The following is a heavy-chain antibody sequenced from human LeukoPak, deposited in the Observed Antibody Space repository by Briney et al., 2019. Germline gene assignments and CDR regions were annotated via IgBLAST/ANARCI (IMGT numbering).Heavy chain of an antibody. CDR2: IIPIFGIA. V-gene: IGHV1-69*04. J-gene: IGHJ4*02. Sequence: ASVKVSFKASGGTFISYAISWVRQAPGQGREWMARIIPIFGIANYTQKFQGRVTITADKSTSTAYMELSSLRSEDMAVYYCASASDYYGSGMNYWGQGTLVTVSS. CDR1: GGTFISYA. CDR3: ASASDYYGSGMNY. D-gene: IGHD3-10*01.